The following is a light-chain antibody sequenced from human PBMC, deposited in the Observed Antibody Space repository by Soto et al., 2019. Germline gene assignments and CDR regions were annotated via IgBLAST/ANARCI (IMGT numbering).Light chain of an antibody. Sequence: EIVLTQSPGTLSLSPGERATLSCSASQSVGGNYLAWYQQKPGQAPRLLVYAASTRATGIPDRFSGSGSGTDFSLTISRLEPEDFAVYYCQQYGSSLRTFGQGTKLEIK. CDR1: QSVGGNY. CDR3: QQYGSSLRT. CDR2: AAS. J-gene: IGKJ2*01. V-gene: IGKV3-20*01.